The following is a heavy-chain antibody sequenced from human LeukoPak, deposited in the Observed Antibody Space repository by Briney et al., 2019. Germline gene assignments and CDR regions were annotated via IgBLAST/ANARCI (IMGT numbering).Heavy chain of an antibody. J-gene: IGHJ4*02. CDR1: GYSFTSYW. CDR3: ARFARPGKNSRGFDY. Sequence: GESLKISCKGSGYSFTSYWIGWVRQMPGKGLVWMGIIYPGDSDTRYSPSFQGQVTISVDKSINTAYLQWSSLEASDTAMYYCARFARPGKNSRGFDYWGQGTLVTVSS. CDR2: IYPGDSDT. V-gene: IGHV5-51*01. D-gene: IGHD4-23*01.